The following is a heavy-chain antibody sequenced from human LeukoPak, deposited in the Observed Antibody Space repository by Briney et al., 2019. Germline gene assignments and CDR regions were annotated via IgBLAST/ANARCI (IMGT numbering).Heavy chain of an antibody. CDR3: AKTRPLDSSSWSHGDY. V-gene: IGHV3-23*01. D-gene: IGHD6-13*01. Sequence: SGGSLRLSCAACGFTFSCYAVSLVRQAPGKGLEWVSAISGSGDSTYYGDSAKGRFTISRDNSKNTLYLQMNSLRAEDTAVYYCAKTRPLDSSSWSHGDYWGQGTLVTVSS. CDR2: ISGSGDST. CDR1: GFTFSCYA. J-gene: IGHJ4*02.